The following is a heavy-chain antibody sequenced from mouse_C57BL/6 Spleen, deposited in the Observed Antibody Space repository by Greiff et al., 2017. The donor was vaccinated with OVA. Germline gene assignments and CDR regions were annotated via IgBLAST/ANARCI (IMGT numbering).Heavy chain of an antibody. CDR3: ARPVITTVVAPFAY. Sequence: EVKVVESGGGLVKPGGSLKLSCAASGFTFSDYGMHWVRQAPEKGLEWVAYISSGSSTIYSAATVKGRFTIYRDTDKNTLFLQMTSLRSDDTAMYYCARPVITTVVAPFAYWGQGTLVTVSA. CDR1: GFTFSDYG. CDR2: ISSGSSTI. D-gene: IGHD1-1*01. V-gene: IGHV5-17*01. J-gene: IGHJ3*01.